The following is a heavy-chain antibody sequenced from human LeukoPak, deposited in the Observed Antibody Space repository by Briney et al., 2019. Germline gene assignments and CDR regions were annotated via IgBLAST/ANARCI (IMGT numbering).Heavy chain of an antibody. D-gene: IGHD6-13*01. CDR3: ARGLLAAAGAFDI. CDR2: VWYDGTDK. Sequence: PGGSLRLSCAASGFTFSTYGMHWVRQAPGKGLEWVAFVWYDGTDKYYADSVKGRFTVSRDNSKNTVYLQMNSLRAEDTAVYYCARGLLAAAGAFDIWGQGTMVTVSS. CDR1: GFTFSTYG. V-gene: IGHV3-33*01. J-gene: IGHJ3*02.